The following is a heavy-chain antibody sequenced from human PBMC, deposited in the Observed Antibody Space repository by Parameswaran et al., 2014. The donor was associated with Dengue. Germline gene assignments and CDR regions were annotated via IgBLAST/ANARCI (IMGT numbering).Heavy chain of an antibody. CDR2: IYYSGST. Sequence: AGGSLRLSCTVSGGSISSSSYYWGWIRQPPGKGLEWIGSIYYSGSTYYNPSLKSRVTISVDTSKNQFSLKLSSVTAADTAVYYCARHHLRQLRPYYYGSGFLNWFDPWGQGTLVTVSS. CDR3: ARHHLRQLRPYYYGSGFLNWFDP. V-gene: IGHV4-39*01. D-gene: IGHD3-10*01. J-gene: IGHJ5*02. CDR1: GGSISSSSYY.